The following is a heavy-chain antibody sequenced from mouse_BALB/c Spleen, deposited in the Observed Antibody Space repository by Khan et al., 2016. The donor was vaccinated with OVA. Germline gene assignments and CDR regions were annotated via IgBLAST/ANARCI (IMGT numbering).Heavy chain of an antibody. D-gene: IGHD1-1*01. Sequence: DLVKPGASVKLSCKASGYTFTSYWINWIKQRPGQGLEWIGRIDPGSGNTSYNEMFKDKATLTVDTSSSTAYIQVSSLSSEDSAVXSCARWNCYGNSAYALAYWGQGTSLTVSS. CDR1: GYTFTSYW. V-gene: IGHV1S41*01. CDR2: IDPGSGNT. J-gene: IGHJ4*01. CDR3: ARWNCYGNSAYALAY.